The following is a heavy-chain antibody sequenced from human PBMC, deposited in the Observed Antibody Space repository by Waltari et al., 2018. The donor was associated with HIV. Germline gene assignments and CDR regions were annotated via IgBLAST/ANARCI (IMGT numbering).Heavy chain of an antibody. CDR1: GGSISSGSYY. J-gene: IGHJ4*02. V-gene: IGHV4-61*02. CDR3: ARERWFGEHY. D-gene: IGHD3-10*01. Sequence: QVQLQESGPGLVKPSQTLSLTCTVSGGSISSGSYYWSWIRQPAGKGLEWIGRIYTSGSTNYNPSLKSRVTISVDTSKNQFSLKLSSVTAADTAVYYWARERWFGEHYRGQGTLVTVSS. CDR2: IYTSGST.